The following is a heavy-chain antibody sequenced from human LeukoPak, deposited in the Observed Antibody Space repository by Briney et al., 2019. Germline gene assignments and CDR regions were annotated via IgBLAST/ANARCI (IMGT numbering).Heavy chain of an antibody. J-gene: IGHJ4*02. CDR2: ISWNSGSI. V-gene: IGHV3-9*01. CDR3: AKDGAWDSSSWYYFDY. D-gene: IGHD6-13*01. CDR1: GFTFDDYA. Sequence: QPGRSLRLSCAASGFTFDDYATHWVRQAPGKGLEWVSGISWNSGSIGYADSVKGRFTISRDNAKNSLYLQMNSLRAEDTAVYYCAKDGAWDSSSWYYFDYWGQGTLVTVSS.